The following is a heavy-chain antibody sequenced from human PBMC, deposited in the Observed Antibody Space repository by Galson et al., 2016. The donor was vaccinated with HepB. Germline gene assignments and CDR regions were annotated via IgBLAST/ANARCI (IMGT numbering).Heavy chain of an antibody. V-gene: IGHV1-18*01. CDR1: GYTFRNYG. CDR2: ISNYNVNT. J-gene: IGHJ4*02. D-gene: IGHD1-20*01. CDR3: ARGARDNWNYVAY. Sequence: SVKVSCKASGYTFRNYGISWVRQAPGQGLEWMGWISNYNVNTSYAQKFQGRVTMTTDTSTSTVYMELRSLRSDDTAEYYCARGARDNWNYVAYWGQGTLVTVSS.